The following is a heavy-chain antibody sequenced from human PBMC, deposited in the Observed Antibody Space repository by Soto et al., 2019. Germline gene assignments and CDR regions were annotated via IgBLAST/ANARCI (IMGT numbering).Heavy chain of an antibody. D-gene: IGHD6-13*01. Sequence: GASVKVSCKASGYSVASYFMHWVRQAPGQGLEWLEVINPSAGTTTYAQKFQGRVTMTWDTSTNTVYMDLSSLRSEDTAIYYCARGGSSHAFCYYCGMDVWGQGTTVTVSS. V-gene: IGHV1-46*01. CDR1: GYSVASYF. CDR2: INPSAGTT. CDR3: ARGGSSHAFCYYCGMDV. J-gene: IGHJ6*02.